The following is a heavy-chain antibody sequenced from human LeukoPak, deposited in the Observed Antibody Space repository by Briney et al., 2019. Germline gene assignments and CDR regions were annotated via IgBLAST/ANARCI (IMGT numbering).Heavy chain of an antibody. CDR3: ANDGTGVHVWTPEAFDL. J-gene: IGHJ3*01. Sequence: GGSLRLSCAASGFSFNNYYMHWVRQPPGKGLVWVSRINSDGSSTTYADSVKGRFTISRDNSKNTLYLQVSSLRAEDTAMYYCANDGTGVHVWTPEAFDLWGPGTMVIVSS. CDR2: INSDGSST. CDR1: GFSFNNYY. V-gene: IGHV3-74*03. D-gene: IGHD1-1*01.